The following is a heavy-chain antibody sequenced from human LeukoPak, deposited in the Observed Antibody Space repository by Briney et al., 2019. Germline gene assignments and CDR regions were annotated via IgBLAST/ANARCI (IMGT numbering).Heavy chain of an antibody. CDR3: ASRDTATMVDY. V-gene: IGHV4-34*01. D-gene: IGHD5-24*01. CDR2: INHSGSA. J-gene: IGHJ4*01. CDR1: GGSFSGYY. Sequence: SETLSLTCAVYGGSFSGYYWSWVRQPPGKGLEWIGEINHSGSANYNPSLKSRVTISVDTSKNQFSLKLSSVTAADTAVYYCASRDTATMVDYWGQEPWSPSPQ.